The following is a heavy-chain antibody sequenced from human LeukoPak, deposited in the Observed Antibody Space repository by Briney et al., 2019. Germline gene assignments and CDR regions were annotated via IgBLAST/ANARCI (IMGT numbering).Heavy chain of an antibody. D-gene: IGHD2-8*01. CDR1: GFTFSNAW. J-gene: IGHJ4*02. CDR2: IKSKTAGGTT. CDR3: TTDASPYCTNGKCYTRGNFDY. V-gene: IGHV3-15*01. Sequence: GGSLRLSCAASGFTFSNAWMSWVRQAPGKGLEWVGRIKSKTAGGTTDYAAPVKGRFTISRDDSQNTLYLQMNSLQTEDTAVYYCTTDASPYCTNGKCYTRGNFDYWGQGTLVTVSS.